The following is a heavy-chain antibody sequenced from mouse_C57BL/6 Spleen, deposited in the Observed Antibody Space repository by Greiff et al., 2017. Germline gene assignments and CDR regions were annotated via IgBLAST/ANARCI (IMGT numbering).Heavy chain of an antibody. CDR3: TRNWDDFAY. V-gene: IGHV1-15*01. CDR1: GYTFTDYE. Sequence: QVQLQQSGAELVRPGASVTLSCKASGYTFTDYEMHWVKQTPVHGLEWIGAIDPETGGTAYNQKFKGKAILTADKSSSTAYMEHRSLTSDDSAVYYCTRNWDDFAYWGQGTLVTVSA. D-gene: IGHD4-1*01. CDR2: IDPETGGT. J-gene: IGHJ3*01.